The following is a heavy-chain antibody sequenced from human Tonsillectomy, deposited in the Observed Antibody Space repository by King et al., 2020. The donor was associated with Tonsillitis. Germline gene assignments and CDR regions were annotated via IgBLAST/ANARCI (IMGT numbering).Heavy chain of an antibody. CDR3: ARERGVVVGATLPIREDYYYGMDV. CDR2: IKQDGSEK. Sequence: VQLVESGGGLVQPGGSLRLSCAASGFTFSSYWMSWVRQAPGKGLEWVAKIKQDGSEKYYLDSVKGRFTISRDKAKNSLSLQMNSLRAEDTAVYYCARERGVVVGATLPIREDYYYGMDVWGQGTTVTVSS. D-gene: IGHD2-15*01. J-gene: IGHJ6*02. V-gene: IGHV3-7*03. CDR1: GFTFSSYW.